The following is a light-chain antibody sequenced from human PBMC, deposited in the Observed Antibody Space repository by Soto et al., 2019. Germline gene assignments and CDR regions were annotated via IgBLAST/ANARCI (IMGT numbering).Light chain of an antibody. CDR1: SSNIGAGYD. V-gene: IGLV1-40*01. CDR3: QSYDSSLTLRV. CDR2: ANS. Sequence: QSVLTQPPSVSGAPGQRVTISCTGSSSNIGAGYDVHWYQQLPGTAPKLLIYANSNRPSGVPDRFSASKSGTSASLAITGLQPADEADHSLQSYDSSLTLRVLGTGTKVTVL. J-gene: IGLJ1*01.